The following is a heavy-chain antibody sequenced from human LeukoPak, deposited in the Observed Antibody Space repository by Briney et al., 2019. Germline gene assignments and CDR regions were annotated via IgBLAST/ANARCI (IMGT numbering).Heavy chain of an antibody. Sequence: GGSLRLSCAASGFTFSTYWMGWVRQAPGKGLVWVAKIKPDGSEKDHVDSVKGRSTISRDNAKNSLYLQLNSLRAEDTAVYYCARSRFYFDYWGQGTLVTVSS. J-gene: IGHJ4*02. CDR3: ARSRFYFDY. CDR1: GFTFSTYW. CDR2: IKPDGSEK. V-gene: IGHV3-7*01.